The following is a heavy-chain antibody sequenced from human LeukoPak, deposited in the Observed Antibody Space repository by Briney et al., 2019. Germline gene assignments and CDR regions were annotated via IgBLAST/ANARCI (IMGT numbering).Heavy chain of an antibody. D-gene: IGHD5-12*01. CDR3: ASRHATILY. J-gene: IGHJ4*02. CDR2: ISGGGVST. V-gene: IGHV3-23*01. CDR1: GFTFSNYA. Sequence: GGSLRLSCAASGFTFSNYAMSWVRQAPGKGLEWVSAISGGGVSTYYADSVKGRFTISRDNSKNTLYLQMNSPRAEDTALYYCASRHATILYWGQGTLVTVSS.